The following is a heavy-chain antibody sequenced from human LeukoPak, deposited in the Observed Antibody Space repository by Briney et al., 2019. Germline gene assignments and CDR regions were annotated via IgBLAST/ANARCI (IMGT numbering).Heavy chain of an antibody. V-gene: IGHV4-61*01. D-gene: IGHD4-11*01. J-gene: IGHJ4*02. Sequence: SETLSLTCTVSGGSVSSGTYYWSWIRQPPGKGLEWIGYIYYSGSTDYNPSLKSRVTISVDTSKNQFSLKLSSVTAADTAVYYCARDRVRGNSNPFFDYWGQGTLVTVSS. CDR1: GGSVSSGTYY. CDR3: ARDRVRGNSNPFFDY. CDR2: IYYSGST.